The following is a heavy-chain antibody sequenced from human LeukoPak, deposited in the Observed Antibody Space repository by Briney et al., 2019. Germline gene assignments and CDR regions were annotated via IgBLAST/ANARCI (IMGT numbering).Heavy chain of an antibody. CDR3: ARHSRDYSNAIRFDY. Sequence: NPSETLSLTCTVSGGSISSYYWSWIRQPPGKGLEWIGYIYYSGSTNYNPSLKSRVTISVDTSKNQFSLKLSSVTAADTAVYYCARHSRDYSNAIRFDYWGQGTLVTVSS. CDR2: IYYSGST. J-gene: IGHJ4*02. V-gene: IGHV4-59*08. CDR1: GGSISSYY. D-gene: IGHD4-11*01.